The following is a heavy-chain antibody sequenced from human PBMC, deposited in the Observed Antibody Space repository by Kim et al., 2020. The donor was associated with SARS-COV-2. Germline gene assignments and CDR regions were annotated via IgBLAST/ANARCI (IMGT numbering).Heavy chain of an antibody. D-gene: IGHD6-13*01. J-gene: IGHJ5*02. CDR1: GGSISSYY. CDR2: IYYSGST. Sequence: SETLSLTCTVSGGSISSYYWSWIRQPPGKGLEWIGYIYYSGSTNYNPSLKSRVTISVDTSKNQFSLKLSSVTAADTAVYYCARVGIAAAGMFDPWGQGTLVTVSS. CDR3: ARVGIAAAGMFDP. V-gene: IGHV4-59*01.